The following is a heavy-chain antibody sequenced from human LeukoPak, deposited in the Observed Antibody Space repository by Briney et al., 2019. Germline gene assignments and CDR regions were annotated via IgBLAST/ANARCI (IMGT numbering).Heavy chain of an antibody. Sequence: GASVKVSCKASGYTFTSYGISWVRQAPGQGLEWMGWISAYNGNTNYAQKLQGRVTMTTDTATSTAYMELRSLRSDDTAVYYCARVGAITGTTGPLLYWGQGTLVTVSS. V-gene: IGHV1-18*01. CDR1: GYTFTSYG. J-gene: IGHJ4*02. CDR2: ISAYNGNT. CDR3: ARVGAITGTTGPLLY. D-gene: IGHD1-7*01.